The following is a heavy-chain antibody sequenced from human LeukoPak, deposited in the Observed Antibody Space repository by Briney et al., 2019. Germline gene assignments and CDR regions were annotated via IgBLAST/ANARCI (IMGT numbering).Heavy chain of an antibody. J-gene: IGHJ4*02. D-gene: IGHD5-18*01. Sequence: VASVKVSCKASGYTFTGYYMHWVRQGPGQRLAWMGWINPNSGGTNYAQKFQGRVTMTRDTSISTAYMEQSRLRSDDTAVYYCARVELTVDTAMALSALDYWGQGTLVTVSS. CDR3: ARVELTVDTAMALSALDY. CDR2: INPNSGGT. V-gene: IGHV1-2*02. CDR1: GYTFTGYY.